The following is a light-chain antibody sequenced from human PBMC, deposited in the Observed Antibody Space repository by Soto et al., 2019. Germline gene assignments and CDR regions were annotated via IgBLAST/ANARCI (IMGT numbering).Light chain of an antibody. CDR1: SSNIGSNT. J-gene: IGLJ1*01. CDR3: AAWDDSLNGYV. V-gene: IGLV1-44*01. Sequence: QSVLTQPPSASGTPGQRVTISCSGSSSNIGSNTVNWYQQLPGTAPKLLIYSIYQRPSGVPDRFSGSKSGTSAFLAISGLQSEDEADYYCAAWDDSLNGYVFGTGTKVTVL. CDR2: SIY.